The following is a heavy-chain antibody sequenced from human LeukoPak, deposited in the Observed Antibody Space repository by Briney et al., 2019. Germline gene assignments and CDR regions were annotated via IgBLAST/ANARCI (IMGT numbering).Heavy chain of an antibody. V-gene: IGHV1-69*13. J-gene: IGHJ4*02. CDR3: ARDRVTMIVVLDY. Sequence: SVKVSCKASGGTFSSYAISWVRQAPGQGLEWMGGIIPIFGTANYAQKFQGRVTITADESTSTAYMELSSLRSEDTAVYYCARDRVTMIVVLDYWGQGTLVTVSS. CDR2: IIPIFGTA. D-gene: IGHD3-22*01. CDR1: GGTFSSYA.